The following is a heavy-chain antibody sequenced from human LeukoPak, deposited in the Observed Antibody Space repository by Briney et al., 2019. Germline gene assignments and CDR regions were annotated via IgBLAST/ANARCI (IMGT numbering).Heavy chain of an antibody. D-gene: IGHD6-6*01. J-gene: IGHJ4*02. CDR1: GFTFDDYA. CDR3: AKAVYSSSPPFDY. Sequence: GGSLRLSCAASGFTFDDYAMHWVRQAPGKGLEWVSGISWNSGSIGYADSVKGRFTISRDNAKNSLYLQMNSLRAEDMALYYCAKAVYSSSPPFDYWGQGTLVTVSS. V-gene: IGHV3-9*03. CDR2: ISWNSGSI.